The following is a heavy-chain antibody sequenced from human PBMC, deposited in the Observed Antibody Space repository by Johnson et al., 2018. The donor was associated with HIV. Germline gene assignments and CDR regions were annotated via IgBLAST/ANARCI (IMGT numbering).Heavy chain of an antibody. CDR1: GFAFRSYW. Sequence: VQLVESGGGLIQPGGSLRLSCAASGFAFRSYWMHWVRQAPGKGLVWVSRINSDGSSTSYADSVKGRFTISRDSAKNTLYLQMDSLRAEDTAMYYCARAKDAAYPYDAFDVWGHGTMVIVSA. D-gene: IGHD2-15*01. CDR2: INSDGSST. CDR3: ARAKDAAYPYDAFDV. V-gene: IGHV3-74*02. J-gene: IGHJ3*01.